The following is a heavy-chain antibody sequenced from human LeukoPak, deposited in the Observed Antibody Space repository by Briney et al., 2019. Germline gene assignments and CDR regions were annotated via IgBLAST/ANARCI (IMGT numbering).Heavy chain of an antibody. CDR1: GLTVSGYS. Sequence: GGSLSPSCPLAGLTVSGYSMQWVRQAPGDWREWVAVISYDGSNKYYADSVKGRFTISRDNSKKTLYLQMNSLRAEDTAVYYCAKDGSGWPATYTDYWGQGTLVTVSS. CDR2: ISYDGSNK. V-gene: IGHV3-30*04. J-gene: IGHJ4*02. CDR3: AKDGSGWPATYTDY. D-gene: IGHD6-19*01.